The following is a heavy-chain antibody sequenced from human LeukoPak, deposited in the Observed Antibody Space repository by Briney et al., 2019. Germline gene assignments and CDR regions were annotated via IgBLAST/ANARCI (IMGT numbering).Heavy chain of an antibody. D-gene: IGHD5-18*01. V-gene: IGHV1-8*01. Sequence: ASVKVSCKASGYTFTSYDINWVRQATGQGLEWMGWMNPNSGNTGYAQKFQGRVTMTRNTSISTAYMELSSLRSEDAAVYYCARTDTAMVKGYYYYYYMDVWGKGTTVTVSS. J-gene: IGHJ6*03. CDR3: ARTDTAMVKGYYYYYYMDV. CDR1: GYTFTSYD. CDR2: MNPNSGNT.